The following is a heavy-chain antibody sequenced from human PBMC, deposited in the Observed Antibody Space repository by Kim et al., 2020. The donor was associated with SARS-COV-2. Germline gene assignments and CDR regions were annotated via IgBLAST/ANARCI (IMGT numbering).Heavy chain of an antibody. CDR3: ARLGNSSPMPYNWFDP. CDR1: GYSFTSYW. Sequence: GESLKISCKGSGYSFTSYWISWVRQMPGKGLEWMGRIDPSDSYTNYSPSFQGHVTISADKSISTAYLQWSSLKASDTAMYYCARLGNSSPMPYNWFDPWGQGTLVTVSS. J-gene: IGHJ5*02. V-gene: IGHV5-10-1*01. D-gene: IGHD2-2*01. CDR2: IDPSDSYT.